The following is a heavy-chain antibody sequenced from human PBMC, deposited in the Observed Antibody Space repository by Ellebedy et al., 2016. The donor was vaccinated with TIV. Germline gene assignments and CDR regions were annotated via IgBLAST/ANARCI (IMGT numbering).Heavy chain of an antibody. CDR3: AKEVGAVGVPLFDY. J-gene: IGHJ4*02. CDR2: ITSSDGRT. D-gene: IGHD6-13*01. Sequence: PSETLSLTCTVSGGSIGNFNWWSWVRQAPGKGLEWVAGITSSDGRTFYSDSVKGRFTISRDNSKNTLSLQMFSLGAEDTAIYYCAKEVGAVGVPLFDYWGQGTLVTVSS. CDR1: GGSIGNFN. V-gene: IGHV3-23*01.